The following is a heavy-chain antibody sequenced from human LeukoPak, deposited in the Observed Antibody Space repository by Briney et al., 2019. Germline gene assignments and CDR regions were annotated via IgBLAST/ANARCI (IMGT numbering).Heavy chain of an antibody. D-gene: IGHD6-13*01. CDR3: VKAWLAAAHTIFWYFDL. V-gene: IGHV3-64D*06. CDR2: ISNNGGTT. CDR1: GFTFSSCS. Sequence: PWESLRLSCSASGFTFSSCSMHWVRQAPGKGLEYVSAISNNGGTTYYADSVKGRFTISRDNSKNTLYLQMSRVTAEDTAVYYCVKAWLAAAHTIFWYFDLWGRGTLVTVSS. J-gene: IGHJ2*01.